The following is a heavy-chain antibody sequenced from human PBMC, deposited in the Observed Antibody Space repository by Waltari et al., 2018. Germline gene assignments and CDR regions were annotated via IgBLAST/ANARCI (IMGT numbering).Heavy chain of an antibody. CDR1: GFTFGDYA. CDR2: IRSKAYGGTT. CDR3: TRDTTGGYGGNHIS. Sequence: EVQLVESGGGLVQPGRSLRLSCTASGFTFGDYAMSWVRQAPGKGLEWVGLIRSKAYGGTTEYAASVKGRFTISRDDSKSIAYLQMNSLKTEDTAVYYCTRDTTGGYGGNHISWGQGTLVTVSS. J-gene: IGHJ4*02. V-gene: IGHV3-49*04. D-gene: IGHD4-17*01.